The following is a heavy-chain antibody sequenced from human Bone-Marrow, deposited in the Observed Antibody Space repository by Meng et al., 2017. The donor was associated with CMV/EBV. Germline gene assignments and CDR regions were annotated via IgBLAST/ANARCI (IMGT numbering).Heavy chain of an antibody. V-gene: IGHV3-53*01. CDR3: ASNPKLVIGGMDV. D-gene: IGHD2-21*01. J-gene: IGHJ6*02. CDR1: GFTVSSNY. Sequence: GESLKISCAASGFTVSSNYMSWVRQAPGKGLEWVSVIYSGGSTYYADSVKGRFTISRDNSKNTLYLQMNSLRAEDTAVYYCASNPKLVIGGMDVWGQGTTVTVSS. CDR2: IYSGGST.